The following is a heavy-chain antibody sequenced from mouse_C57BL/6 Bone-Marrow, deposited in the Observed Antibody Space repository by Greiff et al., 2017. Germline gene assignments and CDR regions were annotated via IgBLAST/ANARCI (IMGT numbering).Heavy chain of an antibody. CDR3: ARIRRYDDLVSNYYARDY. D-gene: IGHD1-1*01. V-gene: IGHV14-3*01. CDR1: GFNIKNTY. CDR2: IDPANGNT. J-gene: IGHJ4*01. Sequence: VQLQQSVAELVRPGASVKLSCTASGFNIKNTYMHWVKQRPEQGLEWIGRIDPANGNTKYAPKFQGKATITADPSSNTAYLQLSSLTSEHTAIYYCARIRRYDDLVSNYYARDYGGQGTTVTVSS.